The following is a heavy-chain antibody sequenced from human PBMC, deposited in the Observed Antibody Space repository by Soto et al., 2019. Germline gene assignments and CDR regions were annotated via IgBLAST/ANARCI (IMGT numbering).Heavy chain of an antibody. J-gene: IGHJ6*02. CDR3: AGVPGNGAAGTSYYYYGMDV. CDR1: GFTVSSNY. Sequence: EVQLVESGGGLIQPGGSLRLSCAASGFTVSSNYMSWVRQAPGKGLEWVSVIYSGGSTYYADSVKGRFTISRDNSKNTLYLQMNSLRAEDTAVYYCAGVPGNGAAGTSYYYYGMDVWGQGTTVTVSS. CDR2: IYSGGST. V-gene: IGHV3-53*01. D-gene: IGHD6-13*01.